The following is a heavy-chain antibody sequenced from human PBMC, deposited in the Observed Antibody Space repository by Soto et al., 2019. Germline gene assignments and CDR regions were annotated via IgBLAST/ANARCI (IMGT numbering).Heavy chain of an antibody. CDR1: GFTFSSYG. V-gene: IGHV3-33*01. Sequence: GGSLRLSCAASGFTFSSYGMHWVRQAPGKGLEWVAVIWYDGSNKYYADSVKGRFTISRDNSKNTLYLQMNSLRAEDTAVYYCARWTKIVGAAHAADYWGQGT. J-gene: IGHJ4*02. CDR2: IWYDGSNK. CDR3: ARWTKIVGAAHAADY. D-gene: IGHD1-26*01.